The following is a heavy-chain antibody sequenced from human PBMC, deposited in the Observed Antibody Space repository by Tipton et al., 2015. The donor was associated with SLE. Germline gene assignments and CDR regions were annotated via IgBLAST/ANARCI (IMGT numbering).Heavy chain of an antibody. D-gene: IGHD2-8*02. J-gene: IGHJ6*02. CDR1: GFTFHNSA. V-gene: IGHV3-9*01. Sequence: SLRLSCAASGFTFHNSALHWVRQIPGKGLEWVSGINWNGGIVGYAESVKGRFTISRDNSKNTLYLQMNSLRAEDTAVYYCARDLMYCTGGVCYSAYSYGMDVWGQGTTVTVSS. CDR3: ARDLMYCTGGVCYSAYSYGMDV. CDR2: INWNGGIV.